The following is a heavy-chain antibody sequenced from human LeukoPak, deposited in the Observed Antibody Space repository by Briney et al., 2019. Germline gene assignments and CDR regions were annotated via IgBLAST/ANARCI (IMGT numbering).Heavy chain of an antibody. D-gene: IGHD5-18*01. CDR3: AKDSGYSYAYNWFDP. Sequence: GGSLRLSRAASGFTFSSYAMSWVRQAPGKGLEWVSAISGSGGSTYYADSVKGRFTISRDNSKNTLYLQMNSLRAEDTAVYYCAKDSGYSYAYNWFDPWGQGTLVTVSS. CDR1: GFTFSSYA. V-gene: IGHV3-23*01. J-gene: IGHJ5*02. CDR2: ISGSGGST.